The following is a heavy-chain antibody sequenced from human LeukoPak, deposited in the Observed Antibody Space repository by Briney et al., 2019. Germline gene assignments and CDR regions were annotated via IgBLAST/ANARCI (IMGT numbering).Heavy chain of an antibody. D-gene: IGHD3-10*01. J-gene: IGHJ4*02. CDR3: ARHYYGSGSTLDY. CDR2: IYYSGST. Sequence: SETLSLTCTVSGGSISSYYWSWIRQPPGKGLEWIGYIYYSGSTNYNPSLKSRGTISVDTSKNQFSLKFSSVTAADTAVYYCARHYYGSGSTLDYWGQGTLVTVSS. CDR1: GGSISSYY. V-gene: IGHV4-59*08.